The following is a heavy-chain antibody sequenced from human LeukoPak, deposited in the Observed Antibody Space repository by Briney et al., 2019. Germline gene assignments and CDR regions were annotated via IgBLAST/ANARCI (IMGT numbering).Heavy chain of an antibody. J-gene: IGHJ6*03. CDR2: ISAYNGNT. CDR1: GYTFTSYG. CDR3: ARNLGYCSGGSCYSGHYYYYYMDV. D-gene: IGHD2-15*01. V-gene: IGHV1-18*01. Sequence: ASVKVSFTASGYTFTSYGISWVRQAPGQGLEWMGWISAYNGNTNYAQKLQGRVTMTTDTSTSTAYMELRSLRSDDTAVYYCARNLGYCSGGSCYSGHYYYYYMDVWGKGTTVTVSS.